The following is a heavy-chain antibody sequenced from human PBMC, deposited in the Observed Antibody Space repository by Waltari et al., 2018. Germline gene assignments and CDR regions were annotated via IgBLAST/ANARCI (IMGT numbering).Heavy chain of an antibody. V-gene: IGHV1-69-2*01. CDR1: GDTFTDIY. D-gene: IGHD3-10*01. CDR2: LDPEDGQA. CDR3: ATALGGGISASRPFHF. Sequence: EVQMLQSGAEVKKPGTPVKISCKVSGDTFTDIYIHWIKQAPGKGLQWMGLLDPEDGQAIYAQKFQCRVTMTADTSIHPAYMELTSLTSEDTAFYYCATALGGGISASRPFHFWGQGTMITVSS. J-gene: IGHJ3*01.